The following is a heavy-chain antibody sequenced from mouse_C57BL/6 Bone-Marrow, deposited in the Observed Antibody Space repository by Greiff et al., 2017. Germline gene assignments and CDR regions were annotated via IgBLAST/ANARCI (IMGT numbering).Heavy chain of an antibody. Sequence: EVKLMESGGDLVKPGGSLKLSCAASGFTFSSYGMSWVRQTPDKRLEWVATISSGGSYTYYPDSVKGRFTISRDNAKNTLYLQMSSLKSEDTAMYYGATHLYYGNYGFYAMDYWGQGTSVTVSS. D-gene: IGHD2-1*01. J-gene: IGHJ4*01. CDR2: ISSGGSYT. CDR1: GFTFSSYG. CDR3: ATHLYYGNYGFYAMDY. V-gene: IGHV5-6*01.